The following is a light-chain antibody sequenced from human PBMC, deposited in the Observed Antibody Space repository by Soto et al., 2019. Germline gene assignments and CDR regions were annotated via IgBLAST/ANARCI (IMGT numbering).Light chain of an antibody. CDR2: AAS. Sequence: DIQLTQSPSFLSPSIGESVTITCRARQVISTSLAWYQVNPGKAPKLLIYAASTLESGVQSRFSATVSGTEFSFTITSLLHDDFATYYCQQLFDSPITFGHGTRLEIK. J-gene: IGKJ5*01. V-gene: IGKV1-9*01. CDR3: QQLFDSPIT. CDR1: QVISTS.